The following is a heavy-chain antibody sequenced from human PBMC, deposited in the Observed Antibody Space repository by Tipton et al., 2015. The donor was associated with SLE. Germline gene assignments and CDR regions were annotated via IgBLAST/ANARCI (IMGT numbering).Heavy chain of an antibody. V-gene: IGHV3-74*01. Sequence: SLRLSCAASGFTFSTYAMHWVRQAPGKGLVWVSRINRDESMISYVDSVKGRFTISRDNAKNMLYLQMNSLRAEDTAVYYCAGETGIALIQTDALDIWGQGTMVTVS. J-gene: IGHJ3*02. CDR2: INRDESMI. CDR1: GFTFSTYA. D-gene: IGHD2-21*01. CDR3: AGETGIALIQTDALDI.